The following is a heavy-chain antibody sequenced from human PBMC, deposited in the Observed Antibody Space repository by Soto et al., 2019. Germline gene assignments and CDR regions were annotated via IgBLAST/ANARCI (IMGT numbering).Heavy chain of an antibody. J-gene: IGHJ4*02. CDR3: AKGDSSGWYIFDY. Sequence: QVQLVESGGGVVQPGRSLRLSCAASGFTFSSYGMHWVRQAPGKGLEWVAVISYDGSNKYYADSVKGRFTISRDNPKNTLYLQMNGLRAEDTAVYYCAKGDSSGWYIFDYWGQGTLVTVCS. CDR2: ISYDGSNK. V-gene: IGHV3-30*18. D-gene: IGHD6-19*01. CDR1: GFTFSSYG.